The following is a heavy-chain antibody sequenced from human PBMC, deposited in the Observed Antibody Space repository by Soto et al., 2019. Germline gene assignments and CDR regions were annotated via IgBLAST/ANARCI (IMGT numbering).Heavy chain of an antibody. J-gene: IGHJ6*02. Sequence: SVKVSCKASGGTFSSYAISWVRQAPGQGLEWMGGIIPIFGTANYAQKFQGRVTITADESTSTAYMELSSLRSEDTAVYYCASTTTVTYPYYYYYYGMDVWGQGTTVTGSS. CDR2: IIPIFGTA. V-gene: IGHV1-69*13. CDR3: ASTTTVTYPYYYYYYGMDV. D-gene: IGHD4-17*01. CDR1: GGTFSSYA.